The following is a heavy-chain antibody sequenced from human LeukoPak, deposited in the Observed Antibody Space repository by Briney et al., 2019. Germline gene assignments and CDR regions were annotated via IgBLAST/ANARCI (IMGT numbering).Heavy chain of an antibody. Sequence: ASVKVSCKASGYTITGYYMHWVRQAPGQGLEWMGWINPNSGGTNYARKFQGRVTMTRDTSISTAYMELSRLRSDDTAVYYCARGRGSSWYYFDSWGQGTLVTVSS. CDR1: GYTITGYY. V-gene: IGHV1-2*02. J-gene: IGHJ4*02. CDR2: INPNSGGT. D-gene: IGHD6-13*01. CDR3: ARGRGSSWYYFDS.